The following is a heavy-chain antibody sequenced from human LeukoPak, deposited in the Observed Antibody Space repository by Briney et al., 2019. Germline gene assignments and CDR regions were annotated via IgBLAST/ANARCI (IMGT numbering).Heavy chain of an antibody. V-gene: IGHV4-59*08. CDR2: IYANNGGT. J-gene: IGHJ3*01. Sequence: SETLSLTCTVSGGSISGHHWSWIRQPPGKGLEWIGYIYANNGGTDYNPSLKSRATISVDKSKNHFSLRLTSVTAADTAVYYCARLSAAVHLGAFDLWGQGTMVTVSS. D-gene: IGHD3-3*01. CDR1: GGSISGHH. CDR3: ARLSAAVHLGAFDL.